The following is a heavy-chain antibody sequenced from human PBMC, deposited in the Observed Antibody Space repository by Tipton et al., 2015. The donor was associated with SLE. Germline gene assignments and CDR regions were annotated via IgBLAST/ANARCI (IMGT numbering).Heavy chain of an antibody. J-gene: IGHJ4*02. CDR2: VFSSGTT. CDR1: GGSISSGGYY. D-gene: IGHD3-22*01. Sequence: TLSLTCSVSGGSISSGGYYWSWIRQHPGKGLEWIGYVFSSGTTYYNPSLKGRLSLSLDTSQNQLSLKLSSVTSADTAVYYCARYFYDSSGVCLFDFWGQGTLVTVSS. V-gene: IGHV4-31*03. CDR3: ARYFYDSSGVCLFDF.